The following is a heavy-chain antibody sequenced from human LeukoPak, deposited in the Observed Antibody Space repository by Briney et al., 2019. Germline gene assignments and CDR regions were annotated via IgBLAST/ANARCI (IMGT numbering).Heavy chain of an antibody. D-gene: IGHD6-13*01. J-gene: IGHJ4*02. V-gene: IGHV4-39*02. Sequence: PSETLSLTCTVSGDSVRSSNYYWGWIRQPPGKGLEWVGSVYYRGSTYYSPSLKSRVTISVDTSNNHFSLRLSSVTAADTAVYYCAGYGLAAAVDYWGQGTLVTVSS. CDR3: AGYGLAAAVDY. CDR1: GDSVRSSNYY. CDR2: VYYRGST.